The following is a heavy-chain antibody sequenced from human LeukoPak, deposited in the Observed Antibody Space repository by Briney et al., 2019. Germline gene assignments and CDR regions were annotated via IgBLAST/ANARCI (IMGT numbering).Heavy chain of an antibody. V-gene: IGHV3-7*01. J-gene: IGHJ3*02. D-gene: IGHD4-17*01. CDR3: AREGYGDYHI. CDR2: INQDGSEK. Sequence: GGSLSLPWEAPKFPFRDHWRTWVRKAPGKGLERVANINQDGSEKYYVDSVKGRFSISRDNAENSLYLQMNSLKVDDTAMYFCAREGYGDYHIWGQGTMVIVSS. CDR1: KFPFRDHW.